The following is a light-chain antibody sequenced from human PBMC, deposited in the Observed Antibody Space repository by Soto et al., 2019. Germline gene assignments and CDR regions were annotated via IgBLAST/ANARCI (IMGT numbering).Light chain of an antibody. Sequence: QSVLTQPPSVSGAPGQRVTISCTGSSSNIGANYDVHWYQVLPGTAPKLLNYANTNRPSGVPDRFSGSKSGTSASLAITGLQAEDEADYYRQSYDNSLSGPVVFGGGTKVTVL. CDR3: QSYDNSLSGPVV. J-gene: IGLJ3*02. CDR2: ANT. CDR1: SSNIGANYD. V-gene: IGLV1-40*01.